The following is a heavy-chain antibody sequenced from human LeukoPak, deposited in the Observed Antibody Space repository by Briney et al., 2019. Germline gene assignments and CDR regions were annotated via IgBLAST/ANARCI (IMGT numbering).Heavy chain of an antibody. D-gene: IGHD1-14*01. Sequence: PGGSLRLSCAAYGFTFSSYWMNWVRQAPGKGLEWVANIKQDGSEQYYVDSVKGRFTISRDNAKNSLYLQMNSLRAEDTAVYYCASDPHHASRMDVWSQGTTVTVSS. V-gene: IGHV3-7*01. CDR3: ASDPHHASRMDV. J-gene: IGHJ6*02. CDR2: IKQDGSEQ. CDR1: GFTFSSYW.